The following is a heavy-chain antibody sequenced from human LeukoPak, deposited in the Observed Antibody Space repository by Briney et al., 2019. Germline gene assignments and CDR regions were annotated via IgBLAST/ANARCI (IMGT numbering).Heavy chain of an antibody. CDR1: GYSFTTFW. V-gene: IGHV5-51*01. CDR3: ARVPYYDILTGYYIDY. CDR2: IYPGDSDT. Sequence: HGESLKISCKGSGYSFTTFWIGWVRQMPGKGLEWMGIIYPGDSDTRYSPSFQGQVTISADKSISTAYLQWSSLKASDTAMYYCARVPYYDILTGYYIDYWGQGTLVTVSS. D-gene: IGHD3-9*01. J-gene: IGHJ4*02.